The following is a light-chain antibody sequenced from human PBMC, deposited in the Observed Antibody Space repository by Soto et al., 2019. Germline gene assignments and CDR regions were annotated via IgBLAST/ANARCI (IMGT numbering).Light chain of an antibody. CDR2: RAS. Sequence: EIVMTQSPVTLSLSPGERATLSCRASQSINSNLAWYQQKPGQAPRLFIFRASSRATGLPARFSASGSGTDFNLTISRLEPEDFAVYYCQQYGSSRTFGQGTKVEIK. J-gene: IGKJ1*01. V-gene: IGKV3-20*01. CDR3: QQYGSSRT. CDR1: QSINSN.